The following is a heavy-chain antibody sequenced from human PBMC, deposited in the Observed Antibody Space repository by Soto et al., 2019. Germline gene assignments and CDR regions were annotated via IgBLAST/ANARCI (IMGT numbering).Heavy chain of an antibody. Sequence: ASVKVSCKVSGYTLTELSMHWVRQAPGKGLEWMGGFDPEDGETIYAQKFQGRVTMTGDTSTDTAYMELSSLRSEDTAVYYCAKDAPQTPGITVDYWGQGTLVTVSS. J-gene: IGHJ4*02. D-gene: IGHD1-20*01. CDR3: AKDAPQTPGITVDY. CDR2: FDPEDGET. V-gene: IGHV1-24*01. CDR1: GYTLTELS.